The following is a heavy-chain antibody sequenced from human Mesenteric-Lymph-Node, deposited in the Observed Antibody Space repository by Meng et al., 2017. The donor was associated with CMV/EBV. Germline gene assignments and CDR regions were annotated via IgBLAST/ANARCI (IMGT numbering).Heavy chain of an antibody. V-gene: IGHV7-4-1*02. D-gene: IGHD5-12*01. CDR3: ARDISGYDYSFDY. Sequence: ASGYTFTSYAMNWVRQAPGQGLEWMGWINTNTGNPTYAQGFTGRFVFSLDTSVSTAYLQISSLKAEDTAVYYCARDISGYDYSFDYWGQGTLVTVSS. J-gene: IGHJ4*02. CDR2: INTNTGNP. CDR1: GYTFTSYA.